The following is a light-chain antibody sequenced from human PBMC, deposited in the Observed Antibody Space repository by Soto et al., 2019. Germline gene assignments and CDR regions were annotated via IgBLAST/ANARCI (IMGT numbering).Light chain of an antibody. J-gene: IGKJ2*01. V-gene: IGKV3-11*01. CDR2: DAS. Sequence: EIVLTQSPATLSLSPGERATLSCRASQSVSNYLAWYQQKPGQAPRLLIYDASIRATVIPARFSGSGSGTDFTLTISSLEPEDFAVYYCQQRSNWPRFTFGQGTKVEIK. CDR1: QSVSNY. CDR3: QQRSNWPRFT.